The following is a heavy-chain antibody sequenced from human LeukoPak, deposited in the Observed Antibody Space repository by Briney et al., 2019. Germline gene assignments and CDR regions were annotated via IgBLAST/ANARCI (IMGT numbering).Heavy chain of an antibody. J-gene: IGHJ3*02. V-gene: IGHV5-51*01. Sequence: GESLKISCKGSGYSFTSYWIGWVRQMPGKGLEWMGIIYPGDSDTRYSPSFQGQVTISADKSISTAYLQWSSLKASDTAVFYCARHRYFEGPGDAFDIWGQGTMVTVSS. CDR3: ARHRYFEGPGDAFDI. CDR1: GYSFTSYW. D-gene: IGHD3-9*01. CDR2: IYPGDSDT.